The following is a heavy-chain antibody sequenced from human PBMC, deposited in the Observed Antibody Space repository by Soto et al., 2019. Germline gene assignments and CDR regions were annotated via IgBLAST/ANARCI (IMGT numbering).Heavy chain of an antibody. J-gene: IGHJ4*02. D-gene: IGHD2-2*01. CDR2: VSKSDYT. Sequence: GGSLRLSCVVYGFPFNNYGINWVRQAPGKGLEWVSTVSKSDYTYYSDLVKGRFTISRDNAKNTVSLRMNTLRAEDTAVYFCAREDSIIIPAVSDFWGQGTLVTVSS. CDR3: AREDSIIIPAVSDF. V-gene: IGHV3-21*04. CDR1: GFPFNNYG.